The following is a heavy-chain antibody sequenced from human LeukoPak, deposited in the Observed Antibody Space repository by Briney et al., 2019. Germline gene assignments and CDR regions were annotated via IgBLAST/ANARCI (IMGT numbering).Heavy chain of an antibody. CDR2: FDPEDGGT. D-gene: IGHD1-26*01. V-gene: IGHV1-24*01. CDR1: GYTHTELS. Sequence: ASVTVSCKVSGYTHTELSMHWVRQAPGKGLEWMGGFDPEDGGTIYAQKFQGRVTMTEDTSTDTAYMELSSLRSEDTAVYYCATDGPTSSDAFDIWGQGTMVTVSS. CDR3: ATDGPTSSDAFDI. J-gene: IGHJ3*02.